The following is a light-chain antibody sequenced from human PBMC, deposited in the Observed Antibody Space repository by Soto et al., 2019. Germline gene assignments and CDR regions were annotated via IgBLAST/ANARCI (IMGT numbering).Light chain of an antibody. CDR3: QQNGRSPT. V-gene: IGKV3-20*01. CDR1: RPVARQY. CDR2: DAV. J-gene: IGKJ3*01. Sequence: EIVLTQSPDALSLSPGERVSLSCRASRPVARQYMAWYHQKPGQAPRLLIHDAVSRATGIPDRFSGSGSGSGTDFRLVISRLEPEDCGVYYCQQNGRSPTFGAGTKVEVK.